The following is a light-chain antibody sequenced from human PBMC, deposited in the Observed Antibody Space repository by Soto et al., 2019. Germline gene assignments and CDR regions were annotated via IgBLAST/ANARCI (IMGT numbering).Light chain of an antibody. Sequence: EIVMTQSPATLSVSPGERATLSYRASQSVGSNLAWYQQKPGQAPRLLIYGASTRATDIPSRFSGSGSGTEFTLTINSLQSEDFAVYYCQQNNNWPPWTFGQGTRVEIK. J-gene: IGKJ1*01. CDR2: GAS. CDR1: QSVGSN. V-gene: IGKV3-15*01. CDR3: QQNNNWPPWT.